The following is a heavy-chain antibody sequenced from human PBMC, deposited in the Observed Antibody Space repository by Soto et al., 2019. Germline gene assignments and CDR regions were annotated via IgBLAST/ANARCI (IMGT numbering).Heavy chain of an antibody. Sequence: LSLTCAVSGGSISSGGYFWSWIRQPPGKGLEWIGYIYHSGSTYYNPSLKSRVTISVDRSKNQFSLKLSSVTAADTAVYYCASHLKEFDYWAQGTLATVSS. J-gene: IGHJ4*02. V-gene: IGHV4-30-2*01. CDR1: GGSISSGGYF. CDR3: ASHLKEFDY. CDR2: IYHSGST.